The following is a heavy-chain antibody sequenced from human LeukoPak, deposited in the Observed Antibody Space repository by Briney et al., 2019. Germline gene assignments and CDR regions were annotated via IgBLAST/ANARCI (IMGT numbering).Heavy chain of an antibody. CDR1: GFTFSSYY. V-gene: IGHV3-48*02. CDR3: ARDQFYAFDI. J-gene: IGHJ3*02. CDR2: ISRSSSTI. Sequence: PGGSLRLSCAGSGFTFSSYYMIWVRQAPPKGLEWVSYISRSSSTIYYADSVKGRFTISRDNAKNSLYLQMNSLRDEDTAVYYCARDQFYAFDIWGQGTMVTVSS.